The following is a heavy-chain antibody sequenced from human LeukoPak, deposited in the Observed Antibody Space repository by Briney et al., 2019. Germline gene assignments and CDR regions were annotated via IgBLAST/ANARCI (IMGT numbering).Heavy chain of an antibody. Sequence: PGGSLRLSCAASGITFSTFAMSWVRQAPARGLECVSVISGAGDRTYYAETVRGRFTISRDNSKNTLYLQMNSLRAEDTAVYYCAKGHSAYGTGFDYWGQGTLVTVSS. J-gene: IGHJ4*02. CDR2: ISGAGDRT. D-gene: IGHD5-12*01. CDR1: GITFSTFA. CDR3: AKGHSAYGTGFDY. V-gene: IGHV3-23*01.